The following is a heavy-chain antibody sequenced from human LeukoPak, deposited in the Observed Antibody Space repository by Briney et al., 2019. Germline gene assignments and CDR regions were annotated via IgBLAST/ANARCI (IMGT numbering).Heavy chain of an antibody. D-gene: IGHD3-22*01. J-gene: IGHJ6*03. CDR3: ARVAYDSSGYYYVRYYYYYMDV. CDR1: GGSISSYY. V-gene: IGHV4-34*01. CDR2: INHSGST. Sequence: SETLSLTCTVSGGSISSYYWSWIRQPPGKGLEWIGEINHSGSTNYNPSLKSRVTISVDTSKNQFSLKLSSVTAADTAVYYCARVAYDSSGYYYVRYYYYYMDVWGKGTTVTVSS.